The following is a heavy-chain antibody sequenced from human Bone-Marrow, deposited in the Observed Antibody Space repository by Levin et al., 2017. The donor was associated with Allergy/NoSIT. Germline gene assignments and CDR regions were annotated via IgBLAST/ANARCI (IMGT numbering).Heavy chain of an antibody. CDR2: INPSGGST. CDR3: AREIERGYSYGVARDAFDI. D-gene: IGHD5-18*01. V-gene: IGHV1-46*01. Sequence: ASVKVSCKASGYSFTSYDMHWVRQAPGQGLEWMGRINPSGGSTSYAEKFQGRVTMTRDTSTSTVYMDLSSLRSEDTAVFYCAREIERGYSYGVARDAFDIWGQGTLVTVSS. J-gene: IGHJ3*02. CDR1: GYSFTSYD.